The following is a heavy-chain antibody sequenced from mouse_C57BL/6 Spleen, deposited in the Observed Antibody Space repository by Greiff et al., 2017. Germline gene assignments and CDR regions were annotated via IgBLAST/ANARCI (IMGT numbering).Heavy chain of an antibody. Sequence: QVHVKQPGAELVMPGASVKLSCKASGYTFTSYWMHWVKQRPGQGLEWIGEIDPSDSYTNYNQKFKGKSTLTVDKSSSTAYMQLSSLTSEDSAVYYCARGGGMDYWGQGTSVTVSS. J-gene: IGHJ4*01. CDR3: ARGGGMDY. V-gene: IGHV1-69*01. CDR2: IDPSDSYT. CDR1: GYTFTSYW.